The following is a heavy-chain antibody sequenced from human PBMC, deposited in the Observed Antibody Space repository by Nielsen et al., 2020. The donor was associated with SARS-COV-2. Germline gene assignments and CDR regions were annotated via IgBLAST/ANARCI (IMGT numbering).Heavy chain of an antibody. CDR3: ARLPAGTVSFDI. CDR1: GGSIRNTY. J-gene: IGHJ3*02. Sequence: GSLRLSCAVSGGSIRNTYWGWIRQPPGKRLELIAYSDHSWRINYNPSLKSRATISADTSKDQISLKLTSVTAADTAVYYCARLPAGTVSFDIWGQGTMVTVS. V-gene: IGHV4-59*08. D-gene: IGHD2-2*01. CDR2: SDHSWRI.